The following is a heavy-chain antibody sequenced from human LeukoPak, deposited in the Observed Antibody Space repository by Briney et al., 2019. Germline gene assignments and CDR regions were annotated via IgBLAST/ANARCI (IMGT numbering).Heavy chain of an antibody. CDR2: IYYSGST. Sequence: PSETLSLTCTVSGGSISGYYWSWIRQPPGKGLEWIGYIYYSGSTNYNPSLKSRVTISVDTSKNQFSLKLSSVTAADTAVYYCARDGLLTGYYDILTGYSGTYGMDVWGQGTTVTVSS. CDR3: ARDGLLTGYYDILTGYSGTYGMDV. CDR1: GGSISGYY. D-gene: IGHD3-9*01. V-gene: IGHV4-59*01. J-gene: IGHJ6*02.